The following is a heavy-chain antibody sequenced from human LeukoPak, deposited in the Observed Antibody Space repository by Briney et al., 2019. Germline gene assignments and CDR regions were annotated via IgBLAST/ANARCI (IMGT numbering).Heavy chain of an antibody. D-gene: IGHD1-26*01. CDR2: IKQDGSEK. J-gene: IGHJ4*02. CDR1: GLTFSSSW. CDR3: AARSSGNPYF. V-gene: IGHV3-7*03. Sequence: GGSLRLSCAVSGLTFSSSWMIWVRQAPGKGLQWVAKIKQDGSEKYYVDSVKGRFTISRDNAENSLYLQMNSLRVEDTAVYYCAARSSGNPYFWGQGTLVTVSS.